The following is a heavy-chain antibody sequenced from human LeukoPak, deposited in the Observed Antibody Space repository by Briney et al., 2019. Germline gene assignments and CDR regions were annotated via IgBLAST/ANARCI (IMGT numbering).Heavy chain of an antibody. V-gene: IGHV1-69*05. J-gene: IGHJ6*03. CDR2: IIPIFGTA. CDR1: GGTFSSYA. CDR3: ARHPHYYYYMDV. Sequence: SVKVSCKAPGGTFSSYAISWVRQAPGQGLEWMGGIIPIFGTANYAQKFQGRVTITTDESTSTAYMELSSLRSEDTAVYYCARHPHYYYYMDVWGKGTTVTVSS.